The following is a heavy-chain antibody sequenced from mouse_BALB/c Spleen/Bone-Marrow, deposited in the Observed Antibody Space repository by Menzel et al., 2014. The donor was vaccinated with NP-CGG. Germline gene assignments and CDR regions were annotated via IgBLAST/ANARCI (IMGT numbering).Heavy chain of an antibody. V-gene: IGHV2-5-1*01. CDR2: IWRGGST. J-gene: IGHJ2*01. CDR1: GFSLTSYG. CDR3: AKRGNYGYFDY. Sequence: VQRVESGPSLVQPSQSLSITCTVSGFSLTSYGVHWVRQSPGKGLEWLGVIWRGGSTDYNAAFMYRLSITKDNSKSQVFFKMNSLQADDTAIYYCAKRGNYGYFDYWGQGTTLTVSS. D-gene: IGHD2-1*01.